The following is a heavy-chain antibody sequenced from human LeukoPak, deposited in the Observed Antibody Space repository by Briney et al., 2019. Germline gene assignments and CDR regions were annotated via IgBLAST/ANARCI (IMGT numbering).Heavy chain of an antibody. CDR2: IYYSGST. V-gene: IGHV4-61*08. Sequence: SETLSLTCTVSGGSISSGDYYWSWIRQPPGKGLEWIGYIYYSGSTNYNPSLKSRVTISVDTSKNQFSLKLSSVTAADTAVYYCARFRYGDYRLDYWGQGTLVTVSS. J-gene: IGHJ4*02. CDR1: GGSISSGDYY. CDR3: ARFRYGDYRLDY. D-gene: IGHD4-17*01.